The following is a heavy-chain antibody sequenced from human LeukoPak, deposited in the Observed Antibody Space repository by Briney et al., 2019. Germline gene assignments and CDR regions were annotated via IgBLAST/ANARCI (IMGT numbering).Heavy chain of an antibody. CDR2: ISYDGSNK. CDR3: AREARGGPMVPPNFDY. V-gene: IGHV3-30*03. Sequence: QPGGSLRLSCAASGFTFSSYGMHWVRQAPGKGLEWVAVISYDGSNKYYADSVKGRFTISRDNSKNTLYLQMNSLRAEDTAVYYCAREARGGPMVPPNFDYWGQGTLVTVSS. J-gene: IGHJ4*02. CDR1: GFTFSSYG. D-gene: IGHD3-10*01.